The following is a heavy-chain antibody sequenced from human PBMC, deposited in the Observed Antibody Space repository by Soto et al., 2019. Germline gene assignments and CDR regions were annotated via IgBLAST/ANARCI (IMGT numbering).Heavy chain of an antibody. CDR2: IYWDDDK. J-gene: IGHJ4*02. CDR3: VHRQSGPGWNEVVFDY. CDR1: GFSLSTSGVG. V-gene: IGHV2-5*02. D-gene: IGHD1-1*01. Sequence: KESGPTLVKPTQTLTLTCTFSGFSLSTSGVGVGWIRQPPGKALEWLALIYWDDDKRYSPSLKSRLSITKDTSKNQVVLTLTNVDPVDTGTYYCVHRQSGPGWNEVVFDYWGQGTLVIVSS.